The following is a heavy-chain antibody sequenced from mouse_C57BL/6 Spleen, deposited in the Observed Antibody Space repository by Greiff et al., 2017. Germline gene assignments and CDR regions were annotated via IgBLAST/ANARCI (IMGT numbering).Heavy chain of an antibody. J-gene: IGHJ2*01. CDR1: GYTFTDYN. CDR3: ARPIYYYGSSDY. V-gene: IGHV1-22*01. Sequence: VQLQQSGPELVKPGASVKMSCKASGYTFTDYNMHWVKQSPGTSLEWIGYINPNNGGTSYNQKFKGKATLTVNKSSSTAYMELRSLTSEDSAVYYCARPIYYYGSSDYWGQGTTLTVSS. D-gene: IGHD1-1*01. CDR2: INPNNGGT.